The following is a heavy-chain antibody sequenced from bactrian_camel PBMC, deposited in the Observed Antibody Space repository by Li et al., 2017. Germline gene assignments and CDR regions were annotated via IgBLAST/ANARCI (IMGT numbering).Heavy chain of an antibody. J-gene: IGHJ6*01. D-gene: IGHD5*01. Sequence: VQLVESGGALVQAGGSLRLSCAASGFEFSDYCMGWFRQVPGKDHEGVATIDPNGAEDYAGPMSGRITISRENAKNTVYLQMNSLKSEESALYYCATGDPDVGYRGMERFGYWGQGTQVTVS. CDR1: GFEFSDYC. CDR2: IDPNGAE. CDR3: ATGDPDVGYRGMERFGY. V-gene: IGHV3S67*01.